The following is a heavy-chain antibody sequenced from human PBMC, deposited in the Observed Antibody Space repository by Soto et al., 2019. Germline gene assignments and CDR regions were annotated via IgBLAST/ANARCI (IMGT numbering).Heavy chain of an antibody. CDR3: ARAWNGFNYDILTGYYYFDY. D-gene: IGHD3-9*01. Sequence: GGSLRLSCAASGFTFSSYEMNWVRQAPGKGLEWVSYISSSGSTIYYADSVKGRFTISRDNANNSLYLQMNSLRAEDTAVYYCARAWNGFNYDILTGYYYFDYWGQGTLVTVSS. CDR1: GFTFSSYE. V-gene: IGHV3-48*03. J-gene: IGHJ4*02. CDR2: ISSSGSTI.